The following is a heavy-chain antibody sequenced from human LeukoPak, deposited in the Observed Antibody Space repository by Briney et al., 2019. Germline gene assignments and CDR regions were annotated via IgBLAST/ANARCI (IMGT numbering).Heavy chain of an antibody. V-gene: IGHV4-38-2*01. J-gene: IGHJ4*02. D-gene: IGHD1-1*01. Sequence: PSETLSLTCAVSGYSISSGYYWGWIRQPTGEGLEWIGSIYHRGSTYYNPSLKSRVTISVDTSKNQFSLKLSSVTAADTAVYYCASYPRYGPLDYWGQGTLVTVSS. CDR3: ASYPRYGPLDY. CDR1: GYSISSGYY. CDR2: IYHRGST.